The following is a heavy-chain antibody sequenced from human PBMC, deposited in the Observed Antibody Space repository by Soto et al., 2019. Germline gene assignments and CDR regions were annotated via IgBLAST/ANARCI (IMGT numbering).Heavy chain of an antibody. D-gene: IGHD2-8*01. CDR3: AAGGMLPRYF. J-gene: IGHJ4*02. Sequence: QLQLQESGSGLVKPSQTLSLTCAVSGGSISSGGYSWSWIRQPPGKGLEWIGSIYHRGSTYYNPFLKSRITTPVYRSQDQVPRKASPVPGAAMAVYYCAAGGMLPRYFWGQGTLVTVSA. CDR2: IYHRGST. V-gene: IGHV4-30-2*01. CDR1: GGSISSGGYS.